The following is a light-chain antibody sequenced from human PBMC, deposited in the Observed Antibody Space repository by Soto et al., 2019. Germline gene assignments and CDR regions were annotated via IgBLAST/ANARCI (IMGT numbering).Light chain of an antibody. J-gene: IGKJ1*01. CDR3: EQYGSTPRT. V-gene: IGKV3-20*01. Sequence: EIVLTQSPGTLSLSPGERATLSCRASQNVRSNYLAWYQQKLGQTPRLLIYGASSRATGIPDTFSGSVSGTHLTLTISRLDPEDFAVYYCEQYGSTPRTFGQGTKVEF. CDR1: QNVRSNY. CDR2: GAS.